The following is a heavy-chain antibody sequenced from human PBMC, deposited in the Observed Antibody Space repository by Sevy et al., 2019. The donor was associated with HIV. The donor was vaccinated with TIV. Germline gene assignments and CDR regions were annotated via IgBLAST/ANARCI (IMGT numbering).Heavy chain of an antibody. CDR2: INPNSGGT. V-gene: IGHV1-2*02. CDR3: AREIVGATGDAFDI. Sequence: ASVKVSCKASGYTFTGYYMHWVRQAPGQGLEWMGWINPNSGGTNYAQKFQGRVTMTRDTSISTAYMELSRLRSDDTAVYYYAREIVGATGDAFDIWGQGTMVTVSS. J-gene: IGHJ3*02. CDR1: GYTFTGYY. D-gene: IGHD1-26*01.